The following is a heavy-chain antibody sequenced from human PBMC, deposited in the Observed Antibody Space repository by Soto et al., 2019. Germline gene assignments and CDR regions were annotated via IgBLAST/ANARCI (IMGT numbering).Heavy chain of an antibody. CDR1: GYSIGTYNW. D-gene: IGHD3-9*01. J-gene: IGHJ4*02. Sequence: KPSETLSLTCAVPGYSIGTYNWWAWIRQPPGKGLKWIGYIYYTGTTYYNLSLKSRATMSVDTAKDQFSLNLASVTAADTAVYYCARTSRLKTGPPDYWGPGILVTVSS. CDR2: IYYTGTT. V-gene: IGHV4-28*01. CDR3: ARTSRLKTGPPDY.